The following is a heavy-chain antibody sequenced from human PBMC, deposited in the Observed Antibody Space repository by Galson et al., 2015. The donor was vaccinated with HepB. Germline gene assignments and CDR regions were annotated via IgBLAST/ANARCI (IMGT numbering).Heavy chain of an antibody. D-gene: IGHD2-2*01. CDR1: GGSISRTTYY. Sequence: ETLSLTCTVSGGSISRTTYYWGWIRQPPGRGLEWIGTVYYSGSTYYNPSLKSRVTISVDTSKNQFSLKLSSVTAADTAVYYCARTDCRSTGCFHYYGMDVWGQGTTVTVAS. V-gene: IGHV4-39*01. CDR3: ARTDCRSTGCFHYYGMDV. CDR2: VYYSGST. J-gene: IGHJ6*02.